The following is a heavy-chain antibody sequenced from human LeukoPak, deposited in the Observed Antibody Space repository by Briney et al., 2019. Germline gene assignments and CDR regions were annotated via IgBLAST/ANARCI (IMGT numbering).Heavy chain of an antibody. V-gene: IGHV1-69*05. Sequence: ASMKVSCKASGYTFTSYGISWVRQAPGQGLEWMGGIIPIFGTANYAQKFQGRVTITTDESTSTAYMELSSLRSEDTAVYYCARDQGYRSGGVWFDPWGQGTLVTVSS. D-gene: IGHD6-13*01. CDR1: GYTFTSYG. CDR3: ARDQGYRSGGVWFDP. J-gene: IGHJ5*02. CDR2: IIPIFGTA.